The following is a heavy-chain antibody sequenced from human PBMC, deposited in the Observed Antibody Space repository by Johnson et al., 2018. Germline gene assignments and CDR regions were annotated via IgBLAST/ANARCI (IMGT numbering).Heavy chain of an antibody. CDR1: GFTFSKYA. CDR3: ARDPRTYCSGGSCYPKDAFDI. J-gene: IGHJ3*02. Sequence: VQLVESGGGLVQPGGSLRLSCAASGFTFSKYAMSWVRQAPGKGLEWVSVISGSGASTYYADSVKGRFIISRDNFKNTLYLQMNTLRAGDTAVYYCARDPRTYCSGGSCYPKDAFDIWGQGTMVTVSS. D-gene: IGHD2-15*01. V-gene: IGHV3-23*04. CDR2: ISGSGAST.